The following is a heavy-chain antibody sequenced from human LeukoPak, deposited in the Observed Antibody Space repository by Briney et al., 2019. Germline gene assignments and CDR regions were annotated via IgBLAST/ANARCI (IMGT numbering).Heavy chain of an antibody. J-gene: IGHJ4*02. D-gene: IGHD1-26*01. CDR3: AREARATPDF. Sequence: GGTLRLSCAASGFSSRVHYMSWIRQAPGKGLEWISYITNSGDFVNYADSVKGRFTISRDNAKNSLYLQMNSLRAEDTAVYYCAREARATPDFWGQGTVVTVSS. V-gene: IGHV3-11*01. CDR1: GFSSRVHY. CDR2: ITNSGDFV.